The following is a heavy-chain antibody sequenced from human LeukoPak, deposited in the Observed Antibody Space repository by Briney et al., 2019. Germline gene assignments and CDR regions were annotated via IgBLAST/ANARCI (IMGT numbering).Heavy chain of an antibody. J-gene: IGHJ4*02. V-gene: IGHV1-46*01. Sequence: GASVKVSCKASGYTFTRYYMHWVRQAPGQGLEWMGMINPSISSRTYAQKFQGRVTVTSDTSTSTVYMEVSSLRSEDTAIYYCARSGMWFSTNDWGQGTLVTVSS. CDR2: INPSISSR. D-gene: IGHD2-21*01. CDR3: ARSGMWFSTND. CDR1: GYTFTRYY.